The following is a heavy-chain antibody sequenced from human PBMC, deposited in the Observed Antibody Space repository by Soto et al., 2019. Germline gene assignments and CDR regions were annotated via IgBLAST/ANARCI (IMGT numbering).Heavy chain of an antibody. CDR3: ARDRLMATAGTARHYFGLDV. Sequence: SETLSLTCTVSGGSIRSGGYYWSWVRQNPRRGLEWIGNIYYSGNTYYNPSLKSRLTISVDTSKNQFSLNLSSVTAADTVVYYCARDRLMATAGTARHYFGLDVWGQGTTVTVSS. D-gene: IGHD5-18*01. CDR1: GGSIRSGGYY. J-gene: IGHJ6*02. V-gene: IGHV4-31*03. CDR2: IYYSGNT.